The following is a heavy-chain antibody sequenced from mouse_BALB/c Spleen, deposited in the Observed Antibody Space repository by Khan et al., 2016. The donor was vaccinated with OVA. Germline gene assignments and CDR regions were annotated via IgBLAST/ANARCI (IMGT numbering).Heavy chain of an antibody. Sequence: QLEESGPGLVKPSQSLSLTCTVTGYSITSGYAWNWIRQFPGNKLEWMGYISYSGVTSSTPSLKSRISITRDTSKNQFFLQLTSVTTEDTDTYYCERGNYYGYYFDYWGQGTTLTVSS. CDR2: ISYSGVT. D-gene: IGHD1-1*01. V-gene: IGHV3-2*02. CDR1: GYSITSGYA. J-gene: IGHJ2*01. CDR3: ERGNYYGYYFDY.